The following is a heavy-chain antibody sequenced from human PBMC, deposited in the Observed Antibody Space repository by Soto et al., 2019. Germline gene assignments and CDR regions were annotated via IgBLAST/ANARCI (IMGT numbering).Heavy chain of an antibody. D-gene: IGHD3-16*01. CDR3: ATWGSTAFDN. CDR2: TYHSGNT. Sequence: QLQESGPGLVEPSGTLSLTCAVSRGTMSSSDWWCWVRQAPGKGLEWIGETYHSGNTNYKPSLKSRVTLSVDNSKNQFSLTLTSVTAADTVVYYCATWGSTAFDNWGQGTMVTVSS. V-gene: IGHV4-4*02. J-gene: IGHJ3*02. CDR1: RGTMSSSDW.